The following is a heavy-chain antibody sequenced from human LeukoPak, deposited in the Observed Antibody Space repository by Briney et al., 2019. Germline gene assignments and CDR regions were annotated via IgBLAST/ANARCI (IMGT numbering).Heavy chain of an antibody. CDR3: AREEQLVNWFDP. D-gene: IGHD6-13*01. CDR1: GGTFSSYA. Sequence: ASVKASCKASGGTFSSYAISWVRQAPGQGLEWMGGIIPIFGTANYAQKFQGRVTITADKSTSTAYMGLSSLRSEDTAVYYCAREEQLVNWFDPWGQGTLVTVSS. CDR2: IIPIFGTA. V-gene: IGHV1-69*06. J-gene: IGHJ5*02.